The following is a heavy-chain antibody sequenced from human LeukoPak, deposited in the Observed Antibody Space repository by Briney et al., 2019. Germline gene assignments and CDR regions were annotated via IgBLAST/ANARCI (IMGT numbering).Heavy chain of an antibody. V-gene: IGHV5-51*01. J-gene: IGHJ4*02. D-gene: IGHD2-8*01. CDR2: IYPGDSDT. Sequence: GESLKISCKGSGYTFTTYWIGWVRQMPGKGLEWMGIIYPGDSDTRYSPSFQGQVTISADKSISTAYLQWSSLKASDTAMYYCAKLGGYCTNGVCYTPDYYFDYWGQGTLVTVSS. CDR3: AKLGGYCTNGVCYTPDYYFDY. CDR1: GYTFTTYW.